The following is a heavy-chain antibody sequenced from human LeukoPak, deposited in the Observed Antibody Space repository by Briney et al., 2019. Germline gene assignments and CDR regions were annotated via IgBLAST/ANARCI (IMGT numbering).Heavy chain of an antibody. Sequence: GGSLRLSCAASGFTFSSYWMSWVLQAPGTGLEWVANIKKDGSEKYYVDSVKGRFTISRDNTKNSLYLQMNSLRAEDTAIYYCARGKYSGNDYHFDYWGQGTLVIVSS. CDR1: GFTFSSYW. V-gene: IGHV3-7*03. D-gene: IGHD5-12*01. CDR2: IKKDGSEK. J-gene: IGHJ4*02. CDR3: ARGKYSGNDYHFDY.